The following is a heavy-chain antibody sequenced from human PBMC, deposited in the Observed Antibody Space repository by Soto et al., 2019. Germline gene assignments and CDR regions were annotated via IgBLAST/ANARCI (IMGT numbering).Heavy chain of an antibody. V-gene: IGHV3-23*01. CDR1: GFTFSSYA. CDR3: AKESWGAVAGKSEL. D-gene: IGHD6-19*01. CDR2: ISGSGGST. J-gene: IGHJ4*02. Sequence: EVQLLESGGGLVQPGGSLRLSCAASGFTFSSYAMSWVRQAPGKGLEWVAAISGSGGSTYYADSVKGRFPISRDNSKNPLYLQMNSMRAEDTAVYYCAKESWGAVAGKSELWGQGTLVTVSS.